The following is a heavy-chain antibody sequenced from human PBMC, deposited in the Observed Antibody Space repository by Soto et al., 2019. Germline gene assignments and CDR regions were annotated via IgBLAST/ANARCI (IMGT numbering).Heavy chain of an antibody. CDR2: TYYRSKWYN. V-gene: IGHV6-1*01. J-gene: IGHJ5*02. CDR1: GDSVSSNSAA. D-gene: IGHD5-18*01. CDR3: ARGESDSYGYLDWFGP. Sequence: PSQTLSLTCVISGDSVSSNSAAWNWIRQSPSRGLEWLGRTYYRSKWYNDYAVSVKSRITINPDTSKNQFSLQLNSVTPEDTAVYYCARGESDSYGYLDWFGPWGQGTLVTVSS.